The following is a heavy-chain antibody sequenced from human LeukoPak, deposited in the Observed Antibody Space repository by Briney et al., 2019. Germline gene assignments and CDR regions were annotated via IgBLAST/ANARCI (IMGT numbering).Heavy chain of an antibody. CDR2: ISGSGGST. D-gene: IGHD2-2*01. Sequence: PGGSLRLSCAASGFTFSSFPMTWVRQAPGKGLEWVSAISGSGGSTYYADSVKGRFNNSRDNSKNTLYLQMNSLRAEDTAVYYCATAELGYCSSTSCHAGGHDAFDIWGQGTMVTVSS. CDR1: GFTFSSFP. CDR3: ATAELGYCSSTSCHAGGHDAFDI. V-gene: IGHV3-23*01. J-gene: IGHJ3*02.